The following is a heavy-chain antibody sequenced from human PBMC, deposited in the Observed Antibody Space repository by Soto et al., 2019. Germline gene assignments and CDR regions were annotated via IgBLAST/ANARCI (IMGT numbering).Heavy chain of an antibody. V-gene: IGHV3-21*01. CDR2: ISSSSSYI. CDR1: EFNFSGYG. D-gene: IGHD2-15*01. Sequence: GGSLRLSCAASEFNFSGYGRNWVRQTKGKGLEWVSSISSSSSYIYYADSVKGRFTISRDNAKNSLYLQMNSLRAEDTAVYYCARDIVSRPTDYYYGMDVWGQGTTVTVSS. CDR3: ARDIVSRPTDYYYGMDV. J-gene: IGHJ6*02.